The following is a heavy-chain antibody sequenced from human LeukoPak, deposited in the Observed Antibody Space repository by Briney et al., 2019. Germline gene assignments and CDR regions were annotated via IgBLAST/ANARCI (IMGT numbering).Heavy chain of an antibody. J-gene: IGHJ4*02. CDR1: GGSFSGYY. V-gene: IGHV4-34*01. CDR2: INHSGST. CDR3: ARRLYSSSWALDY. D-gene: IGHD6-13*01. Sequence: SETLSLTCAVYGGSFSGYYWSWIRQPPGKGLEWIGEINHSGSTNYNPSLKSRVTISVDTSKNQFSLKLSSVAAADTAVYYCARRLYSSSWALDYWGQGTLVTVSS.